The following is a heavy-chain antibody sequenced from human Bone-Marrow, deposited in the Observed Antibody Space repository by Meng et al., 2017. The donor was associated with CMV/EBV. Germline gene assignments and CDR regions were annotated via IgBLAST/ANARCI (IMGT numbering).Heavy chain of an antibody. CDR1: GGSVSSGSYH. Sequence: ETLSLTCTVSGGSVSSGSYHWSWIRQPPGKGLEWIGYIYYSGSTNYNPSLKSRVTISVDTSKNQFSLKLSSVTAADTAVYYCARARCSSTSCYTRGEDYYYYYGMDVWGQGTTVTVSS. V-gene: IGHV4-61*01. D-gene: IGHD2-2*02. J-gene: IGHJ6*02. CDR3: ARARCSSTSCYTRGEDYYYYYGMDV. CDR2: IYYSGST.